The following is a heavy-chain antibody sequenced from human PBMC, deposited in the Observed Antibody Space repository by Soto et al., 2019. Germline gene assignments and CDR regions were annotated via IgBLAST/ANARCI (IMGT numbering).Heavy chain of an antibody. CDR3: ARGSPPGFFENSDS. D-gene: IGHD3-10*01. J-gene: IGHJ4*02. V-gene: IGHV3-23*01. Sequence: PGGSLRLSCAASGFTFSRYALTWVRQAPGKGLEWVSGISGSGTTTHYADSVKGRFTVSRDNSENTLYLQMNSLRGEDSAVYYCARGSPPGFFENSDSWGLGTLVTVSS. CDR2: ISGSGTTT. CDR1: GFTFSRYA.